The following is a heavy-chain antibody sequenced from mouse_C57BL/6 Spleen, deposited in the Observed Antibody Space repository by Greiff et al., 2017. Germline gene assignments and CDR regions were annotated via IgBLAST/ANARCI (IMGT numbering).Heavy chain of an antibody. Sequence: DVKLQESGGDLVKPGGSLKLSCAASGFTFSSYGMSWVRQTPDKRLEWVATISSGGSYTYYPDSVKGRFTISRDNAKNTLYLQMSSLKSEDTAMYYCARQGSHTTVVAKYFDVWGTGTTVTVSS. CDR2: ISSGGSYT. CDR1: GFTFSSYG. J-gene: IGHJ1*03. CDR3: ARQGSHTTVVAKYFDV. V-gene: IGHV5-6*02. D-gene: IGHD1-1*01.